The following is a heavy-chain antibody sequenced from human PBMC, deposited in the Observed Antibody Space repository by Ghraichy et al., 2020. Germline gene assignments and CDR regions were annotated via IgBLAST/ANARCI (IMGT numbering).Heavy chain of an antibody. CDR1: GYTFTGYY. CDR2: INPNSGGT. D-gene: IGHD3-3*01. V-gene: IGHV1-2*06. Sequence: ASVKVSCKASGYTFTGYYMHWVRQAPGQGLEWMGRINPNSGGTNYAQKFQGRVTMTRDTSISTAYMELSRLRSDDTAVYYCARESYDFWDPSTLYFDYWGQVTLVTVAS. CDR3: ARESYDFWDPSTLYFDY. J-gene: IGHJ4*02.